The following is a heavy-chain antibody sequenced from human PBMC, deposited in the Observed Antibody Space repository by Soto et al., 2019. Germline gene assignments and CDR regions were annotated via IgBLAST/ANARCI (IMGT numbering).Heavy chain of an antibody. CDR3: AKETYYDFWSGYDIDY. CDR2: ISYDGSNK. V-gene: IGHV3-30*18. D-gene: IGHD3-3*01. Sequence: GGSLRLSCASSGFPLSTYGMHWVRQAPGKGLEWLAVISYDGSNKYYADSVKGRFIISRDNSKNTLFLQMNSLRAEDTAVYYCAKETYYDFWSGYDIDYWGQGTLVTVAS. CDR1: GFPLSTYG. J-gene: IGHJ4*02.